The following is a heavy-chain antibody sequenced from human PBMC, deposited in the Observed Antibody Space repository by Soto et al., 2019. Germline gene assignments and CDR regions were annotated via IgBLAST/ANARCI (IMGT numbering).Heavy chain of an antibody. V-gene: IGHV5-51*01. CDR3: ARQSATMIVVVTAGDAFEI. CDR2: IYPGDSDT. CDR1: GYSFTSYW. D-gene: IGHD3-22*01. Sequence: GESLKISCKGSGYSFTSYWIGWVRQMPGKGLEWMGIIYPGDSDTRYSPSFQGQVTISADKSISTAYLQWSSLKASDTAMYYCARQSATMIVVVTAGDAFEIWGQGTMVTVSS. J-gene: IGHJ3*02.